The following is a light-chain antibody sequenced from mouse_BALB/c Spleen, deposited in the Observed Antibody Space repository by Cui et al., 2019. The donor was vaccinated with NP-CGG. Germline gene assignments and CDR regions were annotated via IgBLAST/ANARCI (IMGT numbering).Light chain of an antibody. Sequence: QAVLTQESALFTSPGETVTLTCRSSTGAVTTSNYANWVQEKPDHLFTGLIGGTNNRAPGVPARFSGSLIGDKAALTITGAQTEDEAIYFCALWYSNHWVFGGGTTLTVL. CDR3: ALWYSNHWV. CDR1: TGAVTTSNY. J-gene: IGLJ1*01. V-gene: IGLV1*01. CDR2: GTN.